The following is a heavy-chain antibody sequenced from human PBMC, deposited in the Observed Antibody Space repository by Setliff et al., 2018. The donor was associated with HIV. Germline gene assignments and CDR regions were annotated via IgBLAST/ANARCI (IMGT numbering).Heavy chain of an antibody. CDR1: EYSFTSYW. CDR2: IDPSDSYT. D-gene: IGHD3-10*01. Sequence: PGESLKISCKGSEYSFTSYWITWVRQRPGKGLEWMGTIDPSDSYTDFGPSFQGHVTISADKSIRTAYLQWTSLKASDTAVYYCARPATYGTLDAFDIWGQGTMVTVSS. CDR3: ARPATYGTLDAFDI. J-gene: IGHJ3*02. V-gene: IGHV5-10-1*01.